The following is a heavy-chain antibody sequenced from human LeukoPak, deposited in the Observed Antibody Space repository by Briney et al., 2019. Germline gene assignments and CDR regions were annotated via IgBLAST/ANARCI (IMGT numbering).Heavy chain of an antibody. CDR3: ARPLYCSDGSCLNWFDA. D-gene: IGHD2-15*01. CDR1: GYTFTSYA. V-gene: IGHV7-4-1*02. J-gene: IGHJ5*02. CDR2: INTNTGNP. Sequence: ASVKVSCKASGYTFTSYAMNWVRQAHGQGLEWMGWINTNTGNPTYAQGFTGRFVFSLDTSVSTAYLQISSLKAEDTAVYYCARPLYCSDGSCLNWFDAWGQGTLVTVSS.